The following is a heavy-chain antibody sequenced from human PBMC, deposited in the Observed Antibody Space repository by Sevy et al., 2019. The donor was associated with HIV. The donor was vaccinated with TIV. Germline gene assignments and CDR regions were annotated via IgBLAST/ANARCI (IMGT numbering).Heavy chain of an antibody. CDR2: ISGSGGST. CDR1: GFTFSSYA. J-gene: IGHJ4*02. CDR3: AKGDGYSSAPATY. V-gene: IGHV3-23*01. Sequence: GGSLRLSCAASGFTFSSYAMSWVRQVPGKGLEWVSAISGSGGSTYYADSVKGRFTISRDNSKNTLYLQMNSLRAEDTAVYYCAKGDGYSSAPATYWGQGTLVTVSS. D-gene: IGHD6-19*01.